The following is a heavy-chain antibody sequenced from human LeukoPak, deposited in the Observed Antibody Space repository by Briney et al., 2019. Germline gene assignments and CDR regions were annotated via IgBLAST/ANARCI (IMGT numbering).Heavy chain of an antibody. CDR3: ARDNSSAAGDY. CDR1: GGTFSSYT. J-gene: IGHJ4*02. Sequence: SVKVSCKASGGTFSSYTISWVRQAPGQGLEWMGRIIPTLGIANYAQKFQGRVTITADKSTSTAYMELSSLRSEDTAVYYCARDNSSAAGDYWGQGTLVTVSS. D-gene: IGHD6-6*01. V-gene: IGHV1-69*04. CDR2: IIPTLGIA.